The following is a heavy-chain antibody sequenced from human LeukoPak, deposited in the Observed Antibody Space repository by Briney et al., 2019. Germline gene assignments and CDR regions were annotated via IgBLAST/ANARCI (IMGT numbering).Heavy chain of an antibody. V-gene: IGHV6-1*01. J-gene: IGHJ4*02. D-gene: IGHD6-19*01. CDR1: GDSVSSNSAA. CDR3: AREATGWRPLDF. Sequence: SQTLSLTCAISGDSVSSNSAAWNWIRQSPLRGLEWLGRTYYRSKWYNDYAVSVKGLVTINPDTSKNQFSLQLNSVTPEDTAVYYCAREATGWRPLDFWGQGALVTVSS. CDR2: TYYRSKWYN.